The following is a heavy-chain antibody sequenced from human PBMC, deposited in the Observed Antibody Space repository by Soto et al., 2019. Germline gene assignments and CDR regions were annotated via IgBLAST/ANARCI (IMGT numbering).Heavy chain of an antibody. CDR2: INPSGGST. J-gene: IGHJ6*02. Sequence: ASVKVSCKASGYTFTSYYMHWVRQAPGQGXEWMGIINPSGGSTSYAQKFQGRVTMTRDTSTSTVYMELSSLRSEDTAVYYCARDLIAAATSYYYYYGMDVWGQGTTVTVSS. V-gene: IGHV1-46*01. CDR3: ARDLIAAATSYYYYYGMDV. D-gene: IGHD6-13*01. CDR1: GYTFTSYY.